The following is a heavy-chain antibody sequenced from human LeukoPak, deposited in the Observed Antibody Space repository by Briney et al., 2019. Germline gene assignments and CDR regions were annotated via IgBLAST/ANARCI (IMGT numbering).Heavy chain of an antibody. CDR2: ITAGGVST. V-gene: IGHV3-23*01. D-gene: IGHD5-24*01. Sequence: GGSLRLSCAASGFTFSSYAMNWVRQAPGKGLEWVSSITAGGVSTYYADSVKGRFTISRDNSKNTLSLQMNSLRVEDTAMYFCAKDIQLSTWGLGTMVTVSS. J-gene: IGHJ3*01. CDR1: GFTFSSYA. CDR3: AKDIQLST.